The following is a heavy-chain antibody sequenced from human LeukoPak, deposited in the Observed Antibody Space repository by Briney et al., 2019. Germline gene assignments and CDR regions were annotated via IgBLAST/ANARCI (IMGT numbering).Heavy chain of an antibody. V-gene: IGHV4-4*07. J-gene: IGHJ4*02. CDR2: MYSSGST. Sequence: SETLSLTCTVSGGSMNNYYWSWIRQSAGKGLEFIGRMYSSGSTNYTPSLKSRATMSLDMSRNMFFLKLTSVTAADTALYYCARSWDTPWEYWGQGTLVSVSS. CDR3: ARSWDTPWEY. CDR1: GGSMNNYY. D-gene: IGHD1-26*01.